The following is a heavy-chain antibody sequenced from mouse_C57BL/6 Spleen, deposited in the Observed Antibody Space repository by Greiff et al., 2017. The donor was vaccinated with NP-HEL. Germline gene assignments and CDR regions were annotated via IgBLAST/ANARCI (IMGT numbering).Heavy chain of an antibody. Sequence: QVQLQQPGAELVRPGTSVKLSCKASGYTFTSYWMHWVKQRPGQGLEWIGVIDPSDSYTNYNQKFKGKATLTVDTSSSTAYMQLSSLKSEDSAVYYCARSHSNYRYFDVWGTGTTVTVSS. CDR1: GYTFTSYW. CDR3: ARSHSNYRYFDV. D-gene: IGHD2-5*01. CDR2: IDPSDSYT. V-gene: IGHV1-59*01. J-gene: IGHJ1*03.